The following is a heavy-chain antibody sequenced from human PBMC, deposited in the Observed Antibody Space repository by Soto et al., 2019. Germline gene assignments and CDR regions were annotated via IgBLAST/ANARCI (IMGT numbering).Heavy chain of an antibody. V-gene: IGHV1-69*13. CDR2: IIPIFGTA. Sequence: GASVEVSCKASGCTFSSYAISCVRQAPGQGLEWMGGIIPIFGTANYAQKFQGRVTITADESTSTAYMELSSLRSEDTAVYYCAREKDSYGYYYFDYWGQGTLVTVSS. J-gene: IGHJ4*02. D-gene: IGHD5-18*01. CDR1: GCTFSSYA. CDR3: AREKDSYGYYYFDY.